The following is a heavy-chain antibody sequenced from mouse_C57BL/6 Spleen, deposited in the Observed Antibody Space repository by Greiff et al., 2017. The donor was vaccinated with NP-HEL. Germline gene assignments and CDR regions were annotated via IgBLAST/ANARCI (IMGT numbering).Heavy chain of an antibody. CDR3: ARSSSGSLGYYYAMDY. CDR2: IDPSDSYT. Sequence: QVQLQQPGAELVMPGASVKLSCKASGYTFTSYWMHWVKQRPGQGLEWIGEIDPSDSYTNYNQKFKGKSTLTVAKSSSTAYMQLSSLTSEDSAVYYCARSSSGSLGYYYAMDYWGQGTSVTVSS. J-gene: IGHJ4*01. D-gene: IGHD3-2*02. CDR1: GYTFTSYW. V-gene: IGHV1-69*01.